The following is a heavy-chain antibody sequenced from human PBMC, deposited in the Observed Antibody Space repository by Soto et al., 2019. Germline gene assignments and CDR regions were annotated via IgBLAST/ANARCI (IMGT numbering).Heavy chain of an antibody. D-gene: IGHD7-27*01. CDR2: IGHVGDT. Sequence: EVQLVESGGGLVQPGGSLRLSCAASGIPFSIYDLHWVRQATGKGLQWVSAIGHVGDTYYAGSVRGRFTISREHATNTLHLQMNNLRAEDTAVYYCAALGPHIYWGQGALVTVSS. CDR1: GIPFSIYD. J-gene: IGHJ4*02. V-gene: IGHV3-13*04. CDR3: AALGPHIY.